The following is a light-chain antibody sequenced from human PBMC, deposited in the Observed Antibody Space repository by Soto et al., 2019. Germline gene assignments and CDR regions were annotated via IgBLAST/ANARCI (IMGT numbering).Light chain of an antibody. CDR3: QQYSNWPLP. CDR2: GAS. Sequence: EIVMTQSPATLSVSPGERATLSCRASQSVSSKLAWYQQKPGQAPRLLIHGASTRATGIPARFSGSGSGTEFTLTISSMQSEDFAVFYCQQYSNWPLPFGGGTKVEIK. V-gene: IGKV3-15*01. J-gene: IGKJ4*01. CDR1: QSVSSK.